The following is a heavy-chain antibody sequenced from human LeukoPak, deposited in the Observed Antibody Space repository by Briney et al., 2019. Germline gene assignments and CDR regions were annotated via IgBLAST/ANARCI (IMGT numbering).Heavy chain of an antibody. Sequence: SVKVSCKASEGTFSSYAISWVRQAPGQGLEWMGRIIPIFGIANYAQKFQGRVTITADKSTSTAYMELSSLRSEDTAVYYCARDSHYSNYVYYYYGMDVWGQGTTVTVSS. D-gene: IGHD4-11*01. CDR3: ARDSHYSNYVYYYYGMDV. J-gene: IGHJ6*02. CDR2: IIPIFGIA. V-gene: IGHV1-69*04. CDR1: EGTFSSYA.